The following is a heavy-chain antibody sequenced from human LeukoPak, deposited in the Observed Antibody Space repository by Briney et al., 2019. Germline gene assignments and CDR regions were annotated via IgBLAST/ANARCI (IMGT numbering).Heavy chain of an antibody. CDR2: ISWNSGGI. CDR3: AKVSYYSERAFDI. CDR1: GFTFDDYA. J-gene: IGHJ3*02. Sequence: GGSLRLSCAASGFTFDDYAMHWVRQAPGKGLEWVSGISWNSGGIGYADSVKGRFTISRDNAKNSLYLQMNSLRAEDTALYYCAKVSYYSERAFDIWGQGTMVTVSS. V-gene: IGHV3-9*01. D-gene: IGHD3-10*01.